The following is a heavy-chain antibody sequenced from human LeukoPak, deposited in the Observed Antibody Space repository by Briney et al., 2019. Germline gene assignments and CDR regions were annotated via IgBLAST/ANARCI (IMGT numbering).Heavy chain of an antibody. Sequence: GGSLRLSCADSRFTFSNYWMNWVRQAPGKGLECVATIKPDGSERYYVDSVKGRFTISRDNAKNLLYLQMNSLRADDTAMYYCARGPHIWGQGTMVTVSS. J-gene: IGHJ3*02. CDR1: RFTFSNYW. CDR3: ARGPHI. CDR2: IKPDGSER. V-gene: IGHV3-7*03.